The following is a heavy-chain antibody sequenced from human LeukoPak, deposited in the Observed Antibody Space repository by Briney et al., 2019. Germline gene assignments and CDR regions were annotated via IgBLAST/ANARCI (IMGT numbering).Heavy chain of an antibody. Sequence: SETLSLTCTVSGGSISSSSYYWGWIRQPPGKGLEWIGSIYYSGSTYYNPSLKSRVTISVDTSKNQFSLKLSSVTAADTAVYYCARHGSVVITQFDDAFDIWGQGTMVTVSS. D-gene: IGHD3-22*01. CDR1: GGSISSSSYY. J-gene: IGHJ3*02. CDR2: IYYSGST. V-gene: IGHV4-39*01. CDR3: ARHGSVVITQFDDAFDI.